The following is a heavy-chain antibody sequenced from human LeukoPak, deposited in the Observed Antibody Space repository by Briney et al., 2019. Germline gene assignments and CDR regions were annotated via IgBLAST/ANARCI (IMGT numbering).Heavy chain of an antibody. J-gene: IGHJ4*02. CDR3: ARGTMTTVTYYFDY. CDR2: INHSGST. D-gene: IGHD4-17*01. V-gene: IGHV4-34*01. CDR1: GGXFSGYY. Sequence: SETPSLTCAVYGGXFSGYYWSWIRQPPGKGLEWIGEINHSGSTNYNPSLKSRVTISVDTSKNQFSLKLSSVTAADTAVYYCARGTMTTVTYYFDYWGQGTLVTVSS.